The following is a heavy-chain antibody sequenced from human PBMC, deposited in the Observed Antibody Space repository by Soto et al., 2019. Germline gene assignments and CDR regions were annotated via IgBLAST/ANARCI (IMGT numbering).Heavy chain of an antibody. CDR2: MSGSGGTT. J-gene: IGHJ4*02. V-gene: IGHV3-23*01. CDR3: AKVPYHDVLTGYYYFEY. D-gene: IGHD3-9*01. Sequence: EVQLLESGGGLVQPGGSLRLSCAASGFTFSSYAMSWVRQAPGKGLEWVSTMSGSGGTTYYADSVKGRFTISRDNSKSTLYLQMTSLRAEDTAVYYCAKVPYHDVLTGYYYFEYWGQGTLVTVSS. CDR1: GFTFSSYA.